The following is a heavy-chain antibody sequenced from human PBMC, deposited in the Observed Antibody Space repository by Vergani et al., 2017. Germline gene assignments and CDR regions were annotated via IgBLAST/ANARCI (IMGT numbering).Heavy chain of an antibody. Sequence: QVQLQESGPGLVKPSETLSLTCTVSGGSISSYYWSWIRQPPGKGLEWIGYIYYSGSTNYNPSLKSRVTISVDTSKNQFSLKLSSVTAAETAVYYCARDEKGMARFDYGGQGTLVTVSS. CDR3: ARDEKGMARFDY. J-gene: IGHJ4*02. V-gene: IGHV4-59*01. D-gene: IGHD5-24*01. CDR1: GGSISSYY. CDR2: IYYSGST.